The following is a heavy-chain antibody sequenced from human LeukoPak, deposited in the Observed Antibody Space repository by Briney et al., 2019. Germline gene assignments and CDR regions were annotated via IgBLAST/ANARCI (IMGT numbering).Heavy chain of an antibody. D-gene: IGHD3-10*01. CDR2: INHSGST. CDR3: ARGPLLFTMVRGTMDV. J-gene: IGHJ6*04. CDR1: GGSFSGYY. V-gene: IGHV4-34*01. Sequence: TSETLSLTCAVYGGSFSGYYWSWIRQPPGKGLEWIGEINHSGSTNYNPSLKSRVTISVDTSKNQFSLKLSSVTAADTAVYYCARGPLLFTMVRGTMDVWGKGTTVTVSS.